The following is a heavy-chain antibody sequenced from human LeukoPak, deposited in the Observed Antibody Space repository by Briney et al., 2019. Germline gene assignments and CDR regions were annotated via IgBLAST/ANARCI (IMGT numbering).Heavy chain of an antibody. V-gene: IGHV4-4*07. D-gene: IGHD3-10*01. J-gene: IGHJ3*02. CDR1: GGSLSSYY. CDR3: ARDKSRTYGSADAFDI. Sequence: SETLSLTCTVSGGSLSSYYWNWIRQPAGKGLEWIGRIYASGSTNYNPSLKSRVTMSVDTSKNQFSLKLSSVTAADTAVYYCARDKSRTYGSADAFDIWGQGTMVTVSS. CDR2: IYASGST.